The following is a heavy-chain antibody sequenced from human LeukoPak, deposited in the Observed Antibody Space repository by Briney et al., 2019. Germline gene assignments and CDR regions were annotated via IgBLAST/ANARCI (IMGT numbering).Heavy chain of an antibody. V-gene: IGHV1-24*01. J-gene: IGHJ4*02. CDR3: ARDRGYDSSGYSPTGPLFDY. D-gene: IGHD3-22*01. Sequence: ASVKVSFKVSGYTLTELSMHWVRQAPGKGLEWMGGFDPEDGETIYAQKFQGRVTMTEDTSTDTAYMELSSLRSEDTAVYYCARDRGYDSSGYSPTGPLFDYWGQGTLVTVSS. CDR1: GYTLTELS. CDR2: FDPEDGET.